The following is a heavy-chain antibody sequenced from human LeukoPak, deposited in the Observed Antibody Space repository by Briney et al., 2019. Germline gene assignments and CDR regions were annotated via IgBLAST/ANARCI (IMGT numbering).Heavy chain of an antibody. CDR1: GFPFSSYA. D-gene: IGHD1-26*01. J-gene: IGHJ2*01. CDR3: VRWIASGSGIYWYFDV. CDR2: ISGSGDST. Sequence: GGSLRLSCAASGFPFSSYAMSWVRQAPGKGLEWVSAISGSGDSTYYADSVKGRFTISRDNAKNSLFLQMNSLRAEDTAVYYCVRWIASGSGIYWYFDVWGRGTLVTVSS. V-gene: IGHV3-23*01.